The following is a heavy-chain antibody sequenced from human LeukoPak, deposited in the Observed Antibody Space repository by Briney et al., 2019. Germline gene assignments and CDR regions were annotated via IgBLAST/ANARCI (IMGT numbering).Heavy chain of an antibody. V-gene: IGHV4-39*01. CDR3: ARHPGITAAGTGFDI. CDR2: IYYSGRT. CDR1: GGSISSSTYY. Sequence: SETVSLTCTVSGGSISSSTYYWGWIRQPPGKGLEWIGRIYYSGRTYYNPSLKSRLTISVDTSKNQFSLKLSSVTAADTAVYYCARHPGITAAGTGFDIWGQGTMVTLSS. D-gene: IGHD6-13*01. J-gene: IGHJ3*02.